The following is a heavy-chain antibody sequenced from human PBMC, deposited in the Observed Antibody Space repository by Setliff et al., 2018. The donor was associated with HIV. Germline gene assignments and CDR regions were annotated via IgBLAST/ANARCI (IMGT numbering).Heavy chain of an antibody. J-gene: IGHJ4*02. CDR1: GFTFSSYS. Sequence: GGSLRLSCAASGFTFSSYSMNWVRQAPGKGLEWVSSISSSSSYIYYADSVKGRFTISRDNAKNSLYLQMNSLRAEDTAAYYCASARIPTGGTSTSFDYWGQGTLVTVSS. CDR3: ASARIPTGGTSTSFDY. CDR2: ISSSSSYI. D-gene: IGHD1-1*01. V-gene: IGHV3-21*01.